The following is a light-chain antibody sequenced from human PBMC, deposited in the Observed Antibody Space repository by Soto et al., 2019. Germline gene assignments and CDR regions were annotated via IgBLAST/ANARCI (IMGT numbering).Light chain of an antibody. CDR1: SSDIGSFTF. V-gene: IGLV2-14*03. CDR3: SSYTSSSTHV. J-gene: IGLJ1*01. Sequence: QSALTQPASVSGSPGQSITISCTGTSSDIGSFTFVSWYQQHPGKVPQLMIFDVNRRPSGVSDRFSGSKSGNTASLTISGRQAEDEGDYYCSSYTSSSTHVFGSGTKVTVL. CDR2: DVN.